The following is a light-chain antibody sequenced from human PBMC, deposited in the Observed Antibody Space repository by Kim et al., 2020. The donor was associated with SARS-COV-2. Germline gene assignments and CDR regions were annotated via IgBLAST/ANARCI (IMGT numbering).Light chain of an antibody. J-gene: IGLJ2*01. V-gene: IGLV3-19*01. Sequence: SSELTQDPAVSVALGQTVRITCQGDSLRTYYATWYQQRPGQAPRVVIYSKNNRPSGIPDRFSGSSSGNTASLTITGTQAGDEADYYCNSRDSNDDVLFG. CDR2: SKN. CDR3: NSRDSNDDVL. CDR1: SLRTYY.